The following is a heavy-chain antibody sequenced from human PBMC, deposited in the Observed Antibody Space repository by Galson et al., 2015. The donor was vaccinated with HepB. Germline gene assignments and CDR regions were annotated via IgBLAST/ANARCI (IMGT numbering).Heavy chain of an antibody. Sequence: SVKVSCKVSGYTLTELSMHWVRQAPGKGLEWMGGFDPEDGETIYAQKFQGRVTMTEDTSTDTAYMELSSLRSEDTAVYYCATNPRVFGWWYSSSPDDYWGQGTLVTVSS. CDR3: ATNPRVFGWWYSSSPDDY. J-gene: IGHJ4*02. D-gene: IGHD6-6*01. CDR1: GYTLTELS. V-gene: IGHV1-24*01. CDR2: FDPEDGET.